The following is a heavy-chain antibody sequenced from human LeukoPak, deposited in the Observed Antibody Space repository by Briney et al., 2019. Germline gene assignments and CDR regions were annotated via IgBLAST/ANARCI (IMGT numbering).Heavy chain of an antibody. Sequence: PSETLSLTCTVPGGSISSYYWSWIRQSPGKGLEWIGYVYYSGRTNYSPSLKSRVTISVDTSKNQFSLNLRSVTAADTAVYYCASVQYFESSGIIDYWGQGTLVTVSS. CDR3: ASVQYFESSGIIDY. CDR2: VYYSGRT. J-gene: IGHJ4*02. CDR1: GGSISSYY. D-gene: IGHD3-22*01. V-gene: IGHV4-59*01.